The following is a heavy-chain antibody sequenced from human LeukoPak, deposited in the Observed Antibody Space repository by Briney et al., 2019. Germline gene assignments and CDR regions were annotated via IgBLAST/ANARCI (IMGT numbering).Heavy chain of an antibody. J-gene: IGHJ5*02. Sequence: GGSLRLSCAASGFTFSSYAMSWVRQAPGKGLEWVSAISGSGGSTYYADSVKGRFTISRDNSKNTLYLQMNSLRAEDTAVYYCAEALWYYYDSSGYSDFDPWGQGTLVTVSS. CDR3: AEALWYYYDSSGYSDFDP. CDR1: GFTFSSYA. D-gene: IGHD3-22*01. V-gene: IGHV3-23*01. CDR2: ISGSGGST.